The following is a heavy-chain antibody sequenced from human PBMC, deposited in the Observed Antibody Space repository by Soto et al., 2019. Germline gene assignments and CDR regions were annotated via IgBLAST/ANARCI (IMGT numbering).Heavy chain of an antibody. V-gene: IGHV1-69*02. D-gene: IGHD2-8*01. J-gene: IGHJ4*02. CDR3: AIDLNAGLVYFGN. Sequence: GASVKVSCKVSGDTLSTYTISWVRQAPGQGLEWMGRIIPMLGLPNHSQKFQGRVTITADKSTSTSYLEMTGLRSEDTAVYYCAIDLNAGLVYFGNWGQGTLVTVSS. CDR1: GDTLSTYT. CDR2: IIPMLGLP.